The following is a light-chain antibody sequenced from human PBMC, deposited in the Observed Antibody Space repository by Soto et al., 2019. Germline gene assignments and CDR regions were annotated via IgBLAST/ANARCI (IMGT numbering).Light chain of an antibody. Sequence: DIQLTQSPSFLSASVGDRVTITCRASQGISSYLAWYQQKPGKAPKLLIYGASTLQSGVPSRFSGSGSGTEFTLTISSVQPEDHSTYYCQQLNSYPLTFGRGTKLEIK. J-gene: IGKJ2*01. CDR1: QGISSY. CDR2: GAS. CDR3: QQLNSYPLT. V-gene: IGKV1-9*01.